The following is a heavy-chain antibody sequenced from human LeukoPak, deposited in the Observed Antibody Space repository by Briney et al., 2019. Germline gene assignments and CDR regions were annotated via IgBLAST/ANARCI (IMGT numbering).Heavy chain of an antibody. D-gene: IGHD3-3*01. V-gene: IGHV4-39*07. Sequence: SETLSLTCTVSGGSISCSTYYWGWIRQPPGKGLEWIGEINHSGSTNYNPSLKSRVTISVDTSKNQFSLKLSSVTAADTAVYYCARVDVLRFLEPLGYFDYWGQGTLVTVSS. CDR2: INHSGST. J-gene: IGHJ4*02. CDR3: ARVDVLRFLEPLGYFDY. CDR1: GGSISCSTYY.